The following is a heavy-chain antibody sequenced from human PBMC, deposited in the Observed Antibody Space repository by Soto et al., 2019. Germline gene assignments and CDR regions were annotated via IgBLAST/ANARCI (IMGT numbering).Heavy chain of an antibody. V-gene: IGHV3-30*18. CDR2: ISRDGNTE. J-gene: IGHJ6*02. CDR1: GFTFSYDG. D-gene: IGHD2-15*01. CDR3: AKGDSRGGGMGG. Sequence: QVQLVESGGGVAQPGRSLRLSCEASGFTFSYDGMHWVRQAPGKGLEWVAVISRDGNTEYYADSVKGRFTISRDNSRNTLYLQMNSLRAEDTAVYYCAKGDSRGGGMGGWGQGTTVTVSS.